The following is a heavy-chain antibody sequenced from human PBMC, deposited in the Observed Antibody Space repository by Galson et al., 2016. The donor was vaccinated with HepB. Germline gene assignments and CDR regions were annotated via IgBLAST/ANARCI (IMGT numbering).Heavy chain of an antibody. CDR3: ARAYFDFWSGINYYYYMDV. CDR2: ISTHNGNT. D-gene: IGHD3-3*01. CDR1: GYSLTSYG. V-gene: IGHV1-18*04. J-gene: IGHJ6*03. Sequence: SVKVSCKASGYSLTSYGISWVRQAPGQGLEWMGWISTHNGNTNYAQTLQGRVTMTTDTSTNTAYVELRRLTSDDTAMYYCARAYFDFWSGINYYYYMDVWGKGTTVTVSS.